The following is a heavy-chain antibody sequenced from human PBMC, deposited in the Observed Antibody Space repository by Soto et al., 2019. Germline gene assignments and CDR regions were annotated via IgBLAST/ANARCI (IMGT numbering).Heavy chain of an antibody. J-gene: IGHJ4*02. CDR3: ARHTPAISISDH. CDR1: GGSISSSSYY. Sequence: PSETLSLTCTFSGGSISSSSYYWGWIRQPPGKGLEWIGSIYYSGSTYYNPSLKSRVTISVGTSKNQFSLKLSSVTAADTAVYYCARHTPAISISDHWGQGTLVTVSS. D-gene: IGHD2-15*01. CDR2: IYYSGST. V-gene: IGHV4-39*01.